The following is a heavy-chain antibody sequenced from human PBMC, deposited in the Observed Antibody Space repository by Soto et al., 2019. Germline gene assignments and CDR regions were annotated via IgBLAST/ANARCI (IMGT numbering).Heavy chain of an antibody. V-gene: IGHV1-2*02. D-gene: IGHD3-16*01. CDR1: GYTFTAYY. CDR3: ARNMDYYDAPGSGNGHGF. CDR2: INPKFGDT. J-gene: IGHJ6*02. Sequence: QVQLVQSGAEVKEPGDSVRVSCEASGYTFTAYYIHWVRHAPGQGLEWMGWINPKFGDTTYAQDFQGRVSMTRDMSISTVYIELSRLTSDDTAIYYCARNMDYYDAPGSGNGHGFWGQGTTVTVFS.